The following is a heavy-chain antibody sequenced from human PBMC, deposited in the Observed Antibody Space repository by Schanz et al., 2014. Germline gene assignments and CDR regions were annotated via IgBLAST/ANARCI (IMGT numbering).Heavy chain of an antibody. CDR3: AKYRGYYRVSGSYRELEY. CDR2: VSRSTPDI. V-gene: IGHV3-21*04. CDR1: GFNFSSYS. D-gene: IGHD3-10*01. J-gene: IGHJ4*02. Sequence: EVKMVESGGGLVKPGGSLRLSCAASGFNFSSYSLNWVRQAPGKGLEWVSYVSRSTPDIYYADSVKGRFTISRDNSKNTLYLQMNSLRAEDTAVYYCAKYRGYYRVSGSYRELEYWGQGTLVTVSS.